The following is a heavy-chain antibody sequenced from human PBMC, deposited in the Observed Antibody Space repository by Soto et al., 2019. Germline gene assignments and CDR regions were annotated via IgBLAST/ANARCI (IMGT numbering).Heavy chain of an antibody. CDR2: IYYSGST. V-gene: IGHV4-39*01. D-gene: IGHD6-19*01. J-gene: IGHJ4*02. Sequence: QLQLQESGPGLVKPSETLSLTCTVSGGSISSSSYYWGWIRQPPGKGLEWIGSIYYSGSTYYNPSLKSRVTISVDTSKNQFSLTLSSVTAADTAVYYCARSNRRAVAGQPTLWGQGTLVTVSS. CDR1: GGSISSSSYY. CDR3: ARSNRRAVAGQPTL.